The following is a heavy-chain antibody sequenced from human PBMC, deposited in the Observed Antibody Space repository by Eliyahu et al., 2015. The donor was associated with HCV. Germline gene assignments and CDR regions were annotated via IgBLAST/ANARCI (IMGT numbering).Heavy chain of an antibody. CDR1: GGSFSGYX. CDR3: ARTGYYDSSGYYLLGPLDV. CDR2: INHSGST. J-gene: IGHJ6*02. Sequence: QVQLQQWGAGLLKPSETLSLTCAVXGGSFSGYXWSWIRQPPGKGLEWIGEINHSGSTNYNPSLKSRVTISVDTSKNQFSLKLSSVTAADTAVYYCARTGYYDSSGYYLLGPLDVWGQGTTVTVSS. D-gene: IGHD3-22*01. V-gene: IGHV4-34*01.